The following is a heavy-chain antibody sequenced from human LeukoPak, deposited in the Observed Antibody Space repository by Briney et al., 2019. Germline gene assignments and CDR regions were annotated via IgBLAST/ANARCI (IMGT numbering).Heavy chain of an antibody. CDR1: GFTFSTYS. CDR2: ISTSSSYI. Sequence: PGGSLRLSCAASGFTFSTYSMNWVRQAPGKGLEWVSFISTSSSYIYYADSVKGRFTISRDNSKNSLYLQMNSLRAEDTAVYYCARDQDWSDRGGLDYWGQGTLVIVSS. D-gene: IGHD1-1*01. V-gene: IGHV3-21*01. J-gene: IGHJ4*02. CDR3: ARDQDWSDRGGLDY.